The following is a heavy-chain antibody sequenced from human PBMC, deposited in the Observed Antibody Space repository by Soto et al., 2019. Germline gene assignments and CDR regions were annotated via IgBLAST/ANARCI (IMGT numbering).Heavy chain of an antibody. D-gene: IGHD1-7*01. V-gene: IGHV3-48*03. CDR3: ARDHPNRNYGTCFDY. J-gene: IGHJ4*02. CDR2: ISSGGINI. CDR1: EFQFSIYE. Sequence: PGGSLSLSCAASEFQFSIYELNWVRTAPGKGLEWVSYISSGGINIHYADSVKGRFTISRDNAKNSLYLQMDNLRAEDTAVYYCARDHPNRNYGTCFDYWGQGT.